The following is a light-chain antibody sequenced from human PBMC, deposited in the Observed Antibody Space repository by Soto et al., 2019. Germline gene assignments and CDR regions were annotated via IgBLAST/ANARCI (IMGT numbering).Light chain of an antibody. CDR3: QQSYSTPRT. V-gene: IGKV1-39*01. Sequence: DLQMTQSPSSLSASVGDRVTITCRASQSISIYLNWYQQKPGKAPKLLIYAASSLQSGVPSRFSGSGSAKDFTLTISSLQPEDFATYYCQQSYSTPRTFGQGTKVEIK. CDR1: QSISIY. J-gene: IGKJ1*01. CDR2: AAS.